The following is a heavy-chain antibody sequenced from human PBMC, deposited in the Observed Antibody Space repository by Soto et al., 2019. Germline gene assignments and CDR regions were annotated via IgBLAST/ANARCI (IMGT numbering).Heavy chain of an antibody. V-gene: IGHV6-1*01. CDR3: ARDPGIAVAGSNWFDP. Sequence: SPTLSLTCAISGDSVSSNSAAWNWIRQSPSRGLEWLGRTYYRSKWYNDYAVSVKSRITINPDTSKNQFSLQLNSVTPEDTAVYYCARDPGIAVAGSNWFDPWGQGTLVTVSS. D-gene: IGHD6-19*01. J-gene: IGHJ5*02. CDR2: TYYRSKWYN. CDR1: GDSVSSNSAA.